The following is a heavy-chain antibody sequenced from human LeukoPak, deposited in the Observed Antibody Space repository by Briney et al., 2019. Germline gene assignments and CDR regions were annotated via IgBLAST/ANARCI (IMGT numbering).Heavy chain of an antibody. V-gene: IGHV3-23*01. Sequence: GGSLRLSCAASGFTFSSYAMSWVRQAPGKGLEWVSAISGSGGSTYYADSVKGRFTISRDNSKNTLYLQMNSLRAEDTAVYYCAKDRGIVGAIRTYYFDYWSQGTLVTVSS. D-gene: IGHD1-26*01. J-gene: IGHJ4*02. CDR2: ISGSGGST. CDR3: AKDRGIVGAIRTYYFDY. CDR1: GFTFSSYA.